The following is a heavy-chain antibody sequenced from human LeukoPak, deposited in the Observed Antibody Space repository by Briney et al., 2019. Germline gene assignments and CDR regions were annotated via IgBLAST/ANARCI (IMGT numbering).Heavy chain of an antibody. V-gene: IGHV3-7*01. CDR3: ARESWSSLT. CDR2: IKEDGSDK. D-gene: IGHD3-3*01. Sequence: GGSLRLSCGASGFTFSSYWMSWVRQAPGKRLEWVANIKEDGSDKNYVDSVKGRFTISRDNAKNSLYLQMNSLRAEDTAVYYCARESWSSLTWGQGTLVTVSS. J-gene: IGHJ5*02. CDR1: GFTFSSYW.